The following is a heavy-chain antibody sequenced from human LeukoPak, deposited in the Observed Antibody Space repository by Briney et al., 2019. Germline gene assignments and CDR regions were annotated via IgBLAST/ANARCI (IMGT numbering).Heavy chain of an antibody. Sequence: GGSLNLSCTTSGFTFGDFAMGWFRQAPGKGLEWVSYISSSSSTIYYADSVKGRFTISRDNAKNSLYLQMNSLRAEDTAVYYCARDLFRDYGDYYNWFDPWGQGTLVTVSS. V-gene: IGHV3-48*01. D-gene: IGHD4-17*01. J-gene: IGHJ5*02. CDR2: ISSSSSTI. CDR1: GFTFGDFA. CDR3: ARDLFRDYGDYYNWFDP.